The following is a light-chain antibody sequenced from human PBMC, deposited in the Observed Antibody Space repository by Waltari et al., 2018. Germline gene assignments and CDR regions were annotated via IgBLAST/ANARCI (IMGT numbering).Light chain of an antibody. CDR1: RDISRD. Sequence: DIQMTQSPSSLSASVGDRVTITCRASRDISRDLNWFQQKPGKAPKLLIYGVSSLQSGVPSRFSCSGSGTDFTLTITSLQPEDFATYYCQQTYTSPPTFGQGTRLEI. V-gene: IGKV1-39*01. J-gene: IGKJ5*01. CDR2: GVS. CDR3: QQTYTSPPT.